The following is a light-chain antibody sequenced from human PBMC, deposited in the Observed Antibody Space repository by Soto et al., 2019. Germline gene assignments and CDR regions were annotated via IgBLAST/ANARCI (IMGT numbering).Light chain of an antibody. CDR1: QRVLYSSNNKNY. J-gene: IGKJ1*01. CDR3: QQYYSTPWT. CDR2: WAS. Sequence: DIVMTHSPDSLALSLGERATINCKSSQRVLYSSNNKNYLAWYQQKPGQPPKLLIYWASTRESGVPDRFSGSGSGTDFTLTISSLQAEDVAVYYCQQYYSTPWTFGQGTKVDIX. V-gene: IGKV4-1*01.